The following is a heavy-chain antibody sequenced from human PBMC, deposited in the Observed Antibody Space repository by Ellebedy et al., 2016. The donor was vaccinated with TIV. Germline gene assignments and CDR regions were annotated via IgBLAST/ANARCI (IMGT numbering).Heavy chain of an antibody. V-gene: IGHV3-23*01. J-gene: IGHJ6*02. D-gene: IGHD2-2*01. Sequence: ETLSLTCTVSGGSISSYYWSWVRQAPGKGLEWVSAISGSGGSTYYADSVKGRFTISRDNSKNTLYLQMNSLRAEDTAVYYCATDRYCSSTSCPLDYYYYGMDVWGQGTTVTVSS. CDR1: GGSISSYY. CDR3: ATDRYCSSTSCPLDYYYYGMDV. CDR2: ISGSGGST.